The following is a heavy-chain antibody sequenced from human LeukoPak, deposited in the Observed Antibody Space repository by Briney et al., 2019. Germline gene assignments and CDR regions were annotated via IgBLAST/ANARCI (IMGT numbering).Heavy chain of an antibody. CDR3: ARDSSPTRIAARTIDY. CDR2: INHSGST. Sequence: PGGSLRLSCAASGFTFSSYAMSWIRQPPGKGLEWIGEINHSGSTNYNPSLKSRVTISVDTSKNQFSLKLSSVTAADTAVYYCARDSSPTRIAARTIDYWGQGTLVTVSS. V-gene: IGHV4-34*01. CDR1: GFTFSSYA. D-gene: IGHD6-6*01. J-gene: IGHJ4*02.